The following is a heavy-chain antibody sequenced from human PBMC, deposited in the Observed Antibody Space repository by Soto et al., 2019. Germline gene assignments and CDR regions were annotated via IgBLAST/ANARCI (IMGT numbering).Heavy chain of an antibody. J-gene: IGHJ3*02. Sequence: GGSLRLSCAASGFTFSSYSMNWVRQAPGKGLEWVSSISSSSSYIYYVDSVKGRFTISRDNAKNSLYLQMNSLRAEDTAVYYCARDFTIFGVVIPDAFDIWRQGTMVTVS. CDR2: ISSSSSYI. CDR1: GFTFSSYS. D-gene: IGHD3-3*01. CDR3: ARDFTIFGVVIPDAFDI. V-gene: IGHV3-21*01.